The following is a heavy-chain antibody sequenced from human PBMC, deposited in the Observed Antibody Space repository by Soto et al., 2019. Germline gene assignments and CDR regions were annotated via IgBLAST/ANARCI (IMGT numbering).Heavy chain of an antibody. Sequence: SETLCLTCTVFGASISNTYYHWGWIRRPPGKGLEWIGSIYYNGNTYYNPSLKSRVTLSVDTSKNQFSLELSSVTAADTAVYYCARPATTGTSNWFDPWGQGTLVTGPS. CDR1: GASISNTYYH. D-gene: IGHD4-4*01. J-gene: IGHJ5*02. V-gene: IGHV4-39*01. CDR2: IYYNGNT. CDR3: ARPATTGTSNWFDP.